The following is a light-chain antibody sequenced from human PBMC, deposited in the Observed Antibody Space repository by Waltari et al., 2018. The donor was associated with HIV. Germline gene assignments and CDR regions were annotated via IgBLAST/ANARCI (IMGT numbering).Light chain of an antibody. CDR2: GAS. V-gene: IGKV3-15*01. CDR1: QNVGNN. J-gene: IGKJ1*01. Sequence: EVVLTQAPAALSVFPGRRGTVSCTTSQNVGNNVAWYQKNSGQSPRLLIYGASTRATGVPGRVGGSGSGTEFNLTIDSLQADDSAVYYCQHYDNLSRTFGPGTTVEIK. CDR3: QHYDNLSRT.